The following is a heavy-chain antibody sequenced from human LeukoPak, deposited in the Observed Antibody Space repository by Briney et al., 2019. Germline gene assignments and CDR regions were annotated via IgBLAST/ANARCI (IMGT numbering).Heavy chain of an antibody. Sequence: SETLSLTCSVHAGSYDIYYWTFVRQPLGGGLEWIGEITYRGSPKYNPSLNSPVTISLNTPHRQFSLELRSVTAADTAVYYCAAYGGNWNIDSWGQGTPVTVTS. J-gene: IGHJ4*02. CDR1: AGSYDIYY. CDR2: ITYRGSP. D-gene: IGHD4-23*01. V-gene: IGHV4-34*01. CDR3: AAYGGNWNIDS.